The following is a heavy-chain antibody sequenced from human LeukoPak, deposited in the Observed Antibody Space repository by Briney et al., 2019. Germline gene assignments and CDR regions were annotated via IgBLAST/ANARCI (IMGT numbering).Heavy chain of an antibody. Sequence: SETRSLTCTVSGDSISRSTYYWAWIRQPPGKGLEWIGSVYYGRSPYFNPSLESRATISVDTSKNHFSLKMSSVTAADTAVYYCARSSGTGTFSYWGQGTLVTFSS. CDR3: ARSSGTGTFSY. CDR2: VYYGRSP. CDR1: GDSISRSTYY. D-gene: IGHD6-25*01. V-gene: IGHV4-39*02. J-gene: IGHJ4*02.